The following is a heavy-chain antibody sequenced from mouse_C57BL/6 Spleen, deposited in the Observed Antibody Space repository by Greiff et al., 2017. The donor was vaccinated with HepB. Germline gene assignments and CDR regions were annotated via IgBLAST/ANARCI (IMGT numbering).Heavy chain of an antibody. CDR1: GYSITSGYY. J-gene: IGHJ1*03. V-gene: IGHV3-6*01. CDR3: ARRGYYYGSSPVV. CDR2: ISYDGSN. D-gene: IGHD1-1*01. Sequence: EVKLVESGPGLVKPSQSLSLTCSVTGYSITSGYYWNWIRQFPGNKLEWMGYISYDGSNNYNPSLKNRISITRDTSKNQFCLKLNSVTTEDTATDYCARRGYYYGSSPVVWGTGTTVTVSS.